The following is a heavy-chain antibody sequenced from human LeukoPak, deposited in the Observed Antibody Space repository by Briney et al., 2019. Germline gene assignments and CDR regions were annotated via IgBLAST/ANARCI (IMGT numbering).Heavy chain of an antibody. CDR3: ANDILTYYYGTSGYYFHY. Sequence: QAGGSLRLSCAASGFTFDNHAMTWVRQAPRKGLEWVSVITGSGDARYYADSVKGRFTISRDNSKNTLHLQMNTLRVEDTALYYCANDILTYYYGTSGYYFHYWGQGTLVTVSS. D-gene: IGHD3-3*01. V-gene: IGHV3-23*01. J-gene: IGHJ4*02. CDR1: GFTFDNHA. CDR2: ITGSGDAR.